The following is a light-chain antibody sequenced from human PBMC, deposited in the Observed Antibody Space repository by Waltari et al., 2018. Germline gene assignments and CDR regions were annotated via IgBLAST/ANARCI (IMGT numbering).Light chain of an antibody. J-gene: IGKJ1*01. V-gene: IGKV3-20*01. CDR1: QSVSRT. CDR2: GAS. Sequence: EIVLTQSTGTLSLSPGDRATLSCRASQSVSRTLAWDQQKPGQAPILLIYGASIRATGIPDRFSGSGSGTDFSLTISRLEPEDFAVYYCQHYVTLPVTFGQGTKVEIK. CDR3: QHYVTLPVT.